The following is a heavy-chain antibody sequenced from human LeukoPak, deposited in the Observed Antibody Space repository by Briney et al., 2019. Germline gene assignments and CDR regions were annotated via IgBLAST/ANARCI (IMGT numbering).Heavy chain of an antibody. CDR3: ARDSDSSGWYDY. D-gene: IGHD6-19*01. CDR1: GGSFSGYY. CDR2: INHSGST. V-gene: IGHV4-34*01. J-gene: IGHJ4*02. Sequence: SETLPLTCAVYGGSFSGYYWSWIRQPPGKGLEWIGEINHSGSTYYNPSLKSRVTISVDTSKNQFSLKLSSVTAADTAVYYCARDSDSSGWYDYWGQGTLVTVSS.